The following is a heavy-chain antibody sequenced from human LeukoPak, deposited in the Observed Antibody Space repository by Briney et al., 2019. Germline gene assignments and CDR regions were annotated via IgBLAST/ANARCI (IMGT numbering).Heavy chain of an antibody. D-gene: IGHD3-22*01. CDR1: SGSISSYY. CDR2: IYYSGST. CDR3: ARADYDSSGSGFDY. Sequence: PSETLSLTCTVSSGSISSYYWSWIRQPPGKGLEWIGYIYYSGSTNYNPSLKSRVTISVDTSKNQFSLKLSSVTAADTAVYYCARADYDSSGSGFDYWGQGTLVTVSS. J-gene: IGHJ4*02. V-gene: IGHV4-59*01.